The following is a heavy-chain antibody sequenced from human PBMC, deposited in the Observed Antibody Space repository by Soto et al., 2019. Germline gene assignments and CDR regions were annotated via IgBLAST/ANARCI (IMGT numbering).Heavy chain of an antibody. D-gene: IGHD3-22*01. CDR1: GFTFSSYG. CDR2: IWYDGSNK. Sequence: QVQLVESGGGVVQPGRSLRLSCAASGFTFSSYGMHWVRQAPGKGLEWVAFIWYDGSNKYYADSVKGRFTISRDNSKNTLYLQMNSLRAEDTAVYYCARDKLYYDSSGYYDYYYYYGMDVWGQGTTVTVSS. J-gene: IGHJ6*02. CDR3: ARDKLYYDSSGYYDYYYYYGMDV. V-gene: IGHV3-33*01.